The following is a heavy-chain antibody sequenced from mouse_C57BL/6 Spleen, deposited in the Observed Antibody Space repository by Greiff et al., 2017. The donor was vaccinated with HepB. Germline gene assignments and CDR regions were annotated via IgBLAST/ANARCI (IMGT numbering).Heavy chain of an antibody. CDR3: ARSGSSAWFAY. CDR1: GFTFSSYG. J-gene: IGHJ3*01. CDR2: ISSGGSYT. Sequence: EVKLMESGGDLVKPGGSLKLSCAASGFTFSSYGMSWVRQTPDKRLEWVATISSGGSYTYYPDSVKGRFTISRDNAKNTLYLQMSSLKSEDTAMYYCARSGSSAWFAYWGQGTLVTVSA. D-gene: IGHD1-1*01. V-gene: IGHV5-6*01.